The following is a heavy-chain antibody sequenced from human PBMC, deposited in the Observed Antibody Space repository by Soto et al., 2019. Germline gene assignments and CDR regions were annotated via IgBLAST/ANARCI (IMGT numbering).Heavy chain of an antibody. J-gene: IGHJ6*02. Sequence: QVQLVQSGAEVKKPGASVKVSCKASGYTFTSYAMHWVRQAPGQRLEWMGWINAGNGNTKYSQKFQGRVTITRDTSASTAYMELSSLRSEDTAVYYCARSGRITIFGVVHNYYYYGMDVWGQGTTVTVSS. D-gene: IGHD3-3*01. CDR1: GYTFTSYA. V-gene: IGHV1-3*01. CDR3: ARSGRITIFGVVHNYYYYGMDV. CDR2: INAGNGNT.